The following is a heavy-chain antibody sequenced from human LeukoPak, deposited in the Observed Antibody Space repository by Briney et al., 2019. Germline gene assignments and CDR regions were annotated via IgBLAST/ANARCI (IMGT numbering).Heavy chain of an antibody. D-gene: IGHD6-13*01. V-gene: IGHV3-30*02. CDR1: GFTFRSYG. Sequence: GGSLSLSSAPPGFTFRSYGMHWVRQAPGKRLECVAFIRYDGSNKYYADSVKGRFTISRDNSKHTVYLQMNNLRAEDTPVYYCAKAYGYSTSWSLDYWGQGTLVTVS. CDR2: IRYDGSNK. CDR3: AKAYGYSTSWSLDY. J-gene: IGHJ4*02.